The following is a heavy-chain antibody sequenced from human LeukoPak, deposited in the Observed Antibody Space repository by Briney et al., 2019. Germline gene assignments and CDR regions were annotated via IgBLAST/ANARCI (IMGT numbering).Heavy chain of an antibody. D-gene: IGHD2-2*01. CDR1: GYTFTGYY. J-gene: IGHJ4*02. V-gene: IGHV1-2*02. CDR3: ARDVGEYCSSINCHASDY. Sequence: GASVKVSCKASGYTFTGYYMHWVRQAPGQGLEWMGWINPGSGSTNCSQRFHGRVTMTRDTSISTVYMELSRLRSDDKAVYYCARDVGEYCSSINCHASDYWGQGTLVTVSS. CDR2: INPGSGST.